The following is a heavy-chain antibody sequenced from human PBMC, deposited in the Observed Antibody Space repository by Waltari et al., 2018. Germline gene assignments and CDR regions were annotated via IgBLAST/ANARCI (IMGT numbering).Heavy chain of an antibody. CDR3: AVSYSSSWYERNWYFDL. J-gene: IGHJ2*01. D-gene: IGHD6-13*01. Sequence: QVQLQESGPGLVKPSETLSLTCTVSGGSISSHYWSWIRQPPGKGLEWIGYIYYSGSTNYNPSRKSRITISVATSKNQFSLKLSSVTAADTAVYYCAVSYSSSWYERNWYFDLWGRGTLVTVSS. CDR2: IYYSGST. CDR1: GGSISSHY. V-gene: IGHV4-59*11.